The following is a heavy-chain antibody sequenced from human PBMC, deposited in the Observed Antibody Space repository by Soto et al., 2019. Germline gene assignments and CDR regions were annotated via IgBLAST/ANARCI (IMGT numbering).Heavy chain of an antibody. D-gene: IGHD3-16*01. CDR2: IIPIFGTA. J-gene: IGHJ6*02. CDR3: ARGGYYDNSWGKLSHYGLDF. Sequence: SVKVSCKASGGTFSSYAISWVRQAPGQGLEWMGGIIPIFGTANYAQKFQGRVTMTTDTSTRTVYMELRGLKSDDTAVYYCARGGYYDNSWGKLSHYGLDFWGQGTSVTVSS. V-gene: IGHV1-69*05. CDR1: GGTFSSYA.